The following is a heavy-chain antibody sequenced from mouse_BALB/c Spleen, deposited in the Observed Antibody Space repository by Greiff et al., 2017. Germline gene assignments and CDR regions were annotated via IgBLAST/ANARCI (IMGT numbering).Heavy chain of an antibody. CDR2: INSNGGST. CDR3: AAQFYGGYFDV. D-gene: IGHD1-1*02. J-gene: IGHJ1*01. CDR1: GFTFSSYG. Sequence: EVQGVESGGGLVQPGGSLKLSCAASGFTFSSYGMSWVRQTPDKRLELVATINSNGGSTYYPDSVKGRFTISRDNAKNTLYLQMSSLKSEDTAMYYCAAQFYGGYFDVWGAGTTVTVSS. V-gene: IGHV5-6-3*01.